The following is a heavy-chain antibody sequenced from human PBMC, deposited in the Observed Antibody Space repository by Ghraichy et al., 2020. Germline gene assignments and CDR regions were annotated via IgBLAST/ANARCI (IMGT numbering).Heavy chain of an antibody. CDR1: GYTFTDNF. V-gene: IGHV1-2*06. CDR2: IHANSGGT. D-gene: IGHD3-10*01. Sequence: ASVKVSCKTSGYTFTDNFIHWVRQAPGQGLEWMGRIHANSGGTDYAEGFQGRVTMTRYTSIRTAYMELSRLRSGDTAVYYCATGSGTYSPDYWGQGTLVTVSS. CDR3: ATGSGTYSPDY. J-gene: IGHJ4*02.